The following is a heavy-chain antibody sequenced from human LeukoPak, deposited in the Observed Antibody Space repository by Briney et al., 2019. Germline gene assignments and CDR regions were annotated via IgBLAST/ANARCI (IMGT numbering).Heavy chain of an antibody. CDR2: INPNSGGT. CDR1: GYTFTGHY. Sequence: GASVKVSCKAPGYTFTGHYMHWVRQAPGQGLEWMGWINPNSGGTKYAQKFQGRVTLTRDTSISTAYMELSRLRCDDTAVYYCARSYDFWSGPPFDPWGQGTLVTVSS. D-gene: IGHD3-3*01. CDR3: ARSYDFWSGPPFDP. J-gene: IGHJ5*02. V-gene: IGHV1-2*02.